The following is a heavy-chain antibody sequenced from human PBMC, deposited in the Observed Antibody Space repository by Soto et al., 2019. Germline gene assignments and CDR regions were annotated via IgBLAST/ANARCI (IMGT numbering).Heavy chain of an antibody. CDR2: ISGSDDST. J-gene: IGHJ4*02. V-gene: IGHV3-23*01. CDR3: AKRRSSSTFDY. CDR1: GFTFSSYA. D-gene: IGHD6-6*01. Sequence: EVQLLESGGGLVQPGESLRLSCAASGFTFSSYAMSWVRQAPGKGLEWVSVISGSDDSTYYADSAKGRFTISRDNSKNTLYLKMNSLRAEDTAVYYCAKRRSSSTFDYWGQGILVTVSS.